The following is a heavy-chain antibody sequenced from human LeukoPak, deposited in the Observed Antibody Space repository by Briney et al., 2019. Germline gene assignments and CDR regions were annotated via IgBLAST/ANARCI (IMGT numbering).Heavy chain of an antibody. CDR2: IYSSGST. Sequence: PSETLSLTCTVSGGSISSHYWSWIRQPAGKGLEWIGRIYSSGSTNYNPSLKSRVTISVDTSKNQFSLKLSSVTAADTAVYYCARDLMTHDDYGDYTSFNWFDPWGQGTLVTASS. CDR3: ARDLMTHDDYGDYTSFNWFDP. J-gene: IGHJ5*02. CDR1: GGSISSHY. D-gene: IGHD4-17*01. V-gene: IGHV4-4*07.